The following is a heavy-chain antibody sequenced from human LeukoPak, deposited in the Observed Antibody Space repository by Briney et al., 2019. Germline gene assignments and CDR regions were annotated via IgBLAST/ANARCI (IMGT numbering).Heavy chain of an antibody. CDR1: GGSFSGYY. Sequence: SETLSLTCAVYGGSFSGYYWSWIRQPPGKGLEWIGEINHSGSTNYNPSLKSRVTVSVDTSKNQFSLKLSSVTAADTAVYYCARDLRTTAFDYWGQGTLVTVSS. CDR2: INHSGST. V-gene: IGHV4-34*01. D-gene: IGHD4-17*01. CDR3: ARDLRTTAFDY. J-gene: IGHJ4*02.